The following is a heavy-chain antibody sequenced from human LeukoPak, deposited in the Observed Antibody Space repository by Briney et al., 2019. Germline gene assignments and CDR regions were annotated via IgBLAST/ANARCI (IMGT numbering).Heavy chain of an antibody. Sequence: PGRSLRLSCAASGFTLSSYGMHWVRQAPGKGLEWVAVIWYDGSNKYYADSVKGRFTISRDNSKNTLYLQMNSLRAEDTAVYYCAREYNWNYEGAFDIWGQGTMVTVSS. J-gene: IGHJ3*02. CDR3: AREYNWNYEGAFDI. V-gene: IGHV3-33*08. CDR1: GFTLSSYG. D-gene: IGHD1-7*01. CDR2: IWYDGSNK.